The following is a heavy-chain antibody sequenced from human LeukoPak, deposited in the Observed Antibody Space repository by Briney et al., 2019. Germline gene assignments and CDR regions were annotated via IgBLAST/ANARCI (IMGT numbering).Heavy chain of an antibody. CDR3: ARAQDSSPHLNWFDP. D-gene: IGHD6-13*01. Sequence: ASVKVSCKASGYTFTSYDINWVRQATGQGLEWMGWMNPNSGNTGYAQKFQGRVTMTRNTSISTAYMELSSLRSEDTAVYYCARAQDSSPHLNWFDPWGQGTLVTVPS. CDR2: MNPNSGNT. J-gene: IGHJ5*02. CDR1: GYTFTSYD. V-gene: IGHV1-8*01.